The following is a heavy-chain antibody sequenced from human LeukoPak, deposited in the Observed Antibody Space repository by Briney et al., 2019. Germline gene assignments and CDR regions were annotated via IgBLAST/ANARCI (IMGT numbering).Heavy chain of an antibody. Sequence: ASVKVSCKASGYTFTGYYMHWVRQAPGQGVEWMGWINPNSGGTNYAQKFQGRVTMTRDTSISTAYMELSRLRSDDTAVYYCARDGIEYSSSSDAFDIWGQGTMVTVSS. J-gene: IGHJ3*02. CDR2: INPNSGGT. D-gene: IGHD6-6*01. V-gene: IGHV1-2*02. CDR1: GYTFTGYY. CDR3: ARDGIEYSSSSDAFDI.